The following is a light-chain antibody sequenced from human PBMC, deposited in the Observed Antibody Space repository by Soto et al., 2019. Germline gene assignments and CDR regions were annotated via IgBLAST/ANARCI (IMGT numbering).Light chain of an antibody. V-gene: IGKV3-20*01. Sequence: RVTLGGRGIQSVSSSYLACYQQKPGQAPRLLIYGASSRATGIPDRFSGSGSGTDFALAISSLHSYDFALSYCFPVAISPPLTFGRGTKVDIK. CDR1: QSVSSSY. CDR3: FPVAISPPLT. J-gene: IGKJ1*01. CDR2: GAS.